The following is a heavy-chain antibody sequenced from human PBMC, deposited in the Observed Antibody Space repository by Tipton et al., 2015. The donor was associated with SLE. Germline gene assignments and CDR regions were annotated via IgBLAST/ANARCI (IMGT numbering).Heavy chain of an antibody. CDR2: ISYSGST. J-gene: IGHJ4*02. V-gene: IGHV4-59*11. CDR3: ARGGYSSGWYGDYFVY. Sequence: LRLSCSVSGYSITSHYWSWIRQPPGKGLEWIGYISYSGSTNYSPSLKSRVTISPDTSKTQFLLKLRSVTAADTAIYYCARGGYSSGWYGDYFVYCGQGTLVTVSS. D-gene: IGHD6-19*01. CDR1: GYSITSHY.